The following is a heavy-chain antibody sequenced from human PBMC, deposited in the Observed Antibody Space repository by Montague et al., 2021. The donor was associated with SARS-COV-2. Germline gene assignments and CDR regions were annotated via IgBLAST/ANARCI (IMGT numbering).Heavy chain of an antibody. V-gene: IGHV3-23*01. CDR3: AKDRQLVGDDAFDI. J-gene: IGHJ3*02. CDR1: GFTFSSYA. D-gene: IGHD6-13*01. CDR2: ISISDGNT. Sequence: SRRLSCAASGFTFSSYAMSWVRQAPGKGLEWVSTISISDGNTYYADSVKGRFTISRDKSKNTLYPQMNSLRAEDTAVYYCAKDRQLVGDDAFDIWGQGTMVTVSS.